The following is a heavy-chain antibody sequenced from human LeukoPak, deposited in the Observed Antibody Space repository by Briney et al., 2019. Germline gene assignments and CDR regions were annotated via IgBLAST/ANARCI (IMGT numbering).Heavy chain of an antibody. J-gene: IGHJ4*02. D-gene: IGHD3-3*01. V-gene: IGHV3-74*01. CDR3: APRGVVIDY. CDR2: INGDGCST. Sequence: GGSLRLSCAASGFTFSSYWMYWVRQAPGKGLVWVSRINGDGCSTSYANSVKGRFTIPRDNAKNSLYLQMNSLRDEDTAVYYCAPRGVVIDYWGQGTLVTVSS. CDR1: GFTFSSYW.